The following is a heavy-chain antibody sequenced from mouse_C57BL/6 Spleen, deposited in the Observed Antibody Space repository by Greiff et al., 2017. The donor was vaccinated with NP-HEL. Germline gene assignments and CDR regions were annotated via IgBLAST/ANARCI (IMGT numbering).Heavy chain of an antibody. V-gene: IGHV14-4*01. CDR2: IDPENGDT. D-gene: IGHD1-1*01. Sequence: EVKLMESGAELVRPGASVKLSCTASGFNIKDDYMHWVKQRPEQGLEWIGWIDPENGDTEYASKFQGKATITADTSSNTAYLQLSSLTSEDTAVYYCTPLGGSSYGGYFDVWGTGTTVTVSS. J-gene: IGHJ1*03. CDR1: GFNIKDDY. CDR3: TPLGGSSYGGYFDV.